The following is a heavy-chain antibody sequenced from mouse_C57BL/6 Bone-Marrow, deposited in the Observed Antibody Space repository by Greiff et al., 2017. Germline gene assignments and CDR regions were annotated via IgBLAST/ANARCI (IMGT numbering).Heavy chain of an antibody. CDR1: GYTFTSYW. CDR2: IDPSDSYT. Sequence: VQLQQPGAELVLPGASVRLSCTASGYTFTSYWMHWVKQRPGQGLEWIGEIDPSDSYTNYNQKFKGKSTLTVDKSSSTAYMQLRSLTSEDSAVYYCARSDGYWGQGTLVTVSA. V-gene: IGHV1-69*01. CDR3: ARSDGY. J-gene: IGHJ3*01.